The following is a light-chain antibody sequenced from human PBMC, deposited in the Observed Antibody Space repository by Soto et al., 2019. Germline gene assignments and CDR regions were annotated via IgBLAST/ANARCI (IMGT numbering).Light chain of an antibody. CDR3: QQRSNWPWT. V-gene: IGKV3-15*01. J-gene: IGKJ1*01. Sequence: EIVMTQSPAGLSASPGERATLSCRASQSISRNLAWYQQKPGQAPRLLIYGASTRATGVPARFSGSGSGTEFTLTINSLRSEDFVVYFCQQRSNWPWTFGQGTKVDIK. CDR1: QSISRN. CDR2: GAS.